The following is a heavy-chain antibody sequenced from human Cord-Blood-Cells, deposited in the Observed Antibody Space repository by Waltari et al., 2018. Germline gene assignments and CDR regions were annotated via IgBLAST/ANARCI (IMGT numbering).Heavy chain of an antibody. J-gene: IGHJ5*02. CDR1: GGTFSSYA. D-gene: IGHD1-1*01. V-gene: IGHV1-69*06. Sequence: QVQLVQSGAEVKKPGSSVKVSCKASGGTFSSYAISWVRQAPGQGLEWMGGIIPIFDTANYAQKFQGRVTITADKATSTAYMELSSLRSEDTAVYYCARGEGRTTDGNNWFDPWGQGTLVTVSS. CDR3: ARGEGRTTDGNNWFDP. CDR2: IIPIFDTA.